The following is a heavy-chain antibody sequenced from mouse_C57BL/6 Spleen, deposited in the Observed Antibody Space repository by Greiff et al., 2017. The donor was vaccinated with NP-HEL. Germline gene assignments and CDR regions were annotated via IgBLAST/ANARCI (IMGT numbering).Heavy chain of an antibody. CDR1: GYSFTDYN. CDR2: INPNYGTT. J-gene: IGHJ1*03. CDR3: AILYYGYDGAGYFDV. Sequence: VHVKQSGPELVKPGASVKISCKASGYSFTDYNMNWVKQSNGKSLEWIGVINPNYGTTSYNQKFKGKATLTVDQSSSTAYMQLNSLTSEDSAVYYCAILYYGYDGAGYFDVWGTGTTVTVSS. V-gene: IGHV1-39*01. D-gene: IGHD2-2*01.